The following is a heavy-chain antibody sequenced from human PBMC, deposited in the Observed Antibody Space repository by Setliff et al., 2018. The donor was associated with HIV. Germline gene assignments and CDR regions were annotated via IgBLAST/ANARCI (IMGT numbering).Heavy chain of an antibody. D-gene: IGHD2-15*01. CDR3: ARDPGGWYTPPPDY. J-gene: IGHJ4*02. CDR1: GFRFQDYA. V-gene: IGHV3-9*01. CDR2: ISWNRGTI. Sequence: PGGSLRLSCAASGFRFQDYAMHWVRQAPGKGLEWVSGISWNRGTIGYADSVKGRFTISRDNAKNFLYLRMNNLRVEDTALYYCARDPGGWYTPPPDYWGQGTLVTVS.